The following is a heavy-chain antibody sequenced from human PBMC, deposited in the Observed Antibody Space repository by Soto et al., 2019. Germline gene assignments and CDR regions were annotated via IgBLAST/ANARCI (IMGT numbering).Heavy chain of an antibody. V-gene: IGHV3-21*01. J-gene: IGHJ4*02. CDR2: ISSSSGYI. CDR1: GFTFSSYS. Sequence: RRLSCAASGFTFSSYSMNWVRQAPGKGLEGVSSISSSSGYIYYADSVKGRFTISRDNAKNSLYLQMNSLRAEDTAVYYCARDLRGRDFWSGCFDYWGQGTLVTVSS. D-gene: IGHD3-3*01. CDR3: ARDLRGRDFWSGCFDY.